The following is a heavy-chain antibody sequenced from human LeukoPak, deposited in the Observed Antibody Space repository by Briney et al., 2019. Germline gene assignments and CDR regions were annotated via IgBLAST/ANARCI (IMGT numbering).Heavy chain of an antibody. J-gene: IGHJ3*02. CDR2: IYYSGST. CDR1: GGPISSYY. Sequence: PSETLSLTCTIAGGPISSYYWSWIRQPPGKGLEWIGYIYYSGSTNYNPSLKSRVTISVDTSKNQFSLKLSSVTAADTAVYYCARYGSGQDAFDIWGQGTMVTVSS. CDR3: ARYGSGQDAFDI. D-gene: IGHD3-10*01. V-gene: IGHV4-59*01.